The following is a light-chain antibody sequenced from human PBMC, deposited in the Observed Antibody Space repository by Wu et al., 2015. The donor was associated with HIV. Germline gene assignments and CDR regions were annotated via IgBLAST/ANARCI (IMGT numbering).Light chain of an antibody. Sequence: EVVMTQSPATLSVSPGERVTLSCRASESVSRSVVWYQQKPGQAPRLLIYGASSRATGIPDRFSGSGSGTDFTLTISRLEPEDFAVYYCQQYGSSPLWTFGQGTKVEIK. J-gene: IGKJ1*01. CDR1: ESVSRS. CDR3: QQYGSSPLWT. CDR2: GAS. V-gene: IGKV3-20*01.